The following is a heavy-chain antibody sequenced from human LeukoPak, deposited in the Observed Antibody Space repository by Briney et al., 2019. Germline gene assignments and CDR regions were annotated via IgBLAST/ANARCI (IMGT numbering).Heavy chain of an antibody. J-gene: IGHJ4*02. CDR1: GGPISSYY. V-gene: IGHV4-4*07. Sequence: LETLSLTCTVSGGPISSYYWSWIRQPAGKGLDWIGRIYTSGSTNYNPSLKSRVTMSVATSKNQFSLKLSSVTAADTAVYYCAGSEYVWGSYRSMRFDYWGQGTLVTVSS. CDR2: IYTSGST. D-gene: IGHD3-16*02. CDR3: AGSEYVWGSYRSMRFDY.